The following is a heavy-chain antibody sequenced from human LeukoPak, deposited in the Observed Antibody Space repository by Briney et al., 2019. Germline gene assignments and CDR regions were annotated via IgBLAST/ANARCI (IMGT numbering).Heavy chain of an antibody. V-gene: IGHV4-59*02. CDR2: THCRGDI. D-gene: IGHD3-10*01. CDR1: GASVSSDY. J-gene: IGHJ4*02. CDR3: GRNLGSGSDH. Sequence: SETLSLTCSVSGASVSSDYWNWIRQSPGRGLEWIGYTHCRGDINYNPSLKSRLTMSVDASSNQVSLKLSSVTAADAAVYYCGRNLGSGSDHWGQGTLVTVSS.